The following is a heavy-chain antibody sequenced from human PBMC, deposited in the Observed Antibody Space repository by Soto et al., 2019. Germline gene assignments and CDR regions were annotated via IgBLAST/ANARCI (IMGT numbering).Heavy chain of an antibody. CDR3: ARGPLEVVVAWYFDY. J-gene: IGHJ4*02. Sequence: QVQLVQSGAEVKKPGSSVKVSCKASGGTFSSYAISWVRQAPGQGLEWMGGIIPIFGTANYAQKFQGRVTTTADDSTSTAYRELSSLGSEDTAVYYCARGPLEVVVAWYFDYWGQGTLVTVSS. V-gene: IGHV1-69*12. CDR1: GGTFSSYA. D-gene: IGHD2-15*01. CDR2: IIPIFGTA.